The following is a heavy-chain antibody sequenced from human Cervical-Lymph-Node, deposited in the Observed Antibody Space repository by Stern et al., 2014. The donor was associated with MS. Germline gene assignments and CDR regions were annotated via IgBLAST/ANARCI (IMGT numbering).Heavy chain of an antibody. CDR2: INPSTGTT. CDR3: ARDTMT. D-gene: IGHD4-17*01. Sequence: VQLVQSGAEVKQPGASVKVSCKASGYTFTRFYIHWVRQTPGQGPEWMGTINPSTGTTKYAQLFQDRVTMTRDTSTTTVHMELSSVTSDDSAVYYCARDTMTWGQGTLVTVSS. V-gene: IGHV1-46*01. J-gene: IGHJ4*02. CDR1: GYTFTRFY.